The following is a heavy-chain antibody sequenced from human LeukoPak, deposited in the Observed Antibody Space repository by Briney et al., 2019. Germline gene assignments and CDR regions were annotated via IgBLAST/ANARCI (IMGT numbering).Heavy chain of an antibody. J-gene: IGHJ5*02. CDR2: IIPIFGTA. CDR1: GYTFTAYA. Sequence: SVKVSCKASGYTFTAYAMIWVRQAPGQGLEWMGGIIPIFGTANYAQKFQGSVTITADESTSTDYMELSSLRSQDTAVYYCAMEEDTMVRDHWFDPCGQGTLVTVSS. D-gene: IGHD3-10*01. V-gene: IGHV1-69*13. CDR3: AMEEDTMVRDHWFDP.